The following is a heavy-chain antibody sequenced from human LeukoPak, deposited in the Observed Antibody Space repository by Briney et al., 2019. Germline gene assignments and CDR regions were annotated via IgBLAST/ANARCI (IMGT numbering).Heavy chain of an antibody. CDR2: IQPDGSEG. D-gene: IGHD3-16*01. CDR3: ASQSYARFDP. V-gene: IGHV3-7*01. J-gene: IGHJ5*02. Sequence: GGSLRLSCAACGFTFSSTWMSWVRQAPGKGLEWVGNIQPDGSEGYPVDSVKGRFTISRDNARNSLFLQMNSLRVEDTAVYYCASQSYARFDPWGQGTLVTVSS. CDR1: GFTFSSTW.